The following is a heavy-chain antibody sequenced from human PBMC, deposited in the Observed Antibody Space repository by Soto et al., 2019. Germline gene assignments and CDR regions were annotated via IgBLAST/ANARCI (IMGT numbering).Heavy chain of an antibody. CDR3: ARGGYCSGGSCRRPVDY. CDR1: GGSFSGYY. CDR2: INHGGST. Sequence: SETLSLTCAVYGGSFSGYYCSWIRQPPGEGLEWIGEINHGGSTNYNPSLKSRVTISVDTARNHCSLTLSSVTAADTAVYFCARGGYCSGGSCRRPVDYWGQGTQVTVSS. J-gene: IGHJ4*02. D-gene: IGHD2-15*01. V-gene: IGHV4-34*01.